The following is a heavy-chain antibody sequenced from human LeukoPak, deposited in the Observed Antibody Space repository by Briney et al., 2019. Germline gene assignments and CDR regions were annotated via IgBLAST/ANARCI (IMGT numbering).Heavy chain of an antibody. CDR2: ISGSGDST. CDR3: ARDLGQLGSIGWFDP. D-gene: IGHD6-6*01. V-gene: IGHV3-23*01. Sequence: PGGSLRLSCAASGFTFSSYAMSWVRQAPGKGLEWVSAISGSGDSTYYADSVKGRFTISRDNAKNSLYLQMNSLRAEDTAVYYCARDLGQLGSIGWFDPWGQGTLVTVSS. J-gene: IGHJ5*02. CDR1: GFTFSSYA.